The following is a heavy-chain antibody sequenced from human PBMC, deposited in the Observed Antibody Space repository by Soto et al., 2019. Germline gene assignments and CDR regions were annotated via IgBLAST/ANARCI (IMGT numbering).Heavy chain of an antibody. J-gene: IGHJ4*02. D-gene: IGHD2-2*01. CDR3: AKHGSSTVVAKKYYFDY. Sequence: GGSLRLSCAASGCTFSSYAMNWVRQAPGKGLEWVSRISGGGGSTYYGDSVKGRFTISSDNSKNTVYLQMDSLRAEDTAVYYCAKHGSSTVVAKKYYFDYWGLGTLVTVSS. CDR2: ISGGGGST. V-gene: IGHV3-23*01. CDR1: GCTFSSYA.